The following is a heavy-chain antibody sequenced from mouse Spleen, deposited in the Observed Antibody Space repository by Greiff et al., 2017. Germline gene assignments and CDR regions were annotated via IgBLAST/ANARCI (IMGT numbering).Heavy chain of an antibody. D-gene: IGHD4-1*01. CDR2: ISYDGSN. J-gene: IGHJ2*01. CDR1: GYSITSGYY. V-gene: IGHV3-6*01. CDR3: ARNWAVFDY. Sequence: EESGPGLVKPSQSLSLTCSVTGYSITSGYYWNWIRQFPGNKLEWMGYISYDGSNNYNPSLKNRISITRDTSKNQFFLKLNSVTTEDTATYYCARNWAVFDYWGQGTTLTVSS.